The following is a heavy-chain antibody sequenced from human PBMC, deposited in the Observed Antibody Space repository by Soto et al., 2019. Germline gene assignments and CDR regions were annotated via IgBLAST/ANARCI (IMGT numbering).Heavy chain of an antibody. V-gene: IGHV3-13*01. Sequence: GGSLRLSCAASGFTFSSYDMHWVRQATGKGLEWVSAIGTAGDTYYPGSVKGRFTISRENAKNSLYLQMNSLRAEDTAVYYCARDGGGFGEYYYYGMDVWGQGTTVTVSS. CDR1: GFTFSSYD. CDR2: IGTAGDT. J-gene: IGHJ6*02. CDR3: ARDGGGFGEYYYYGMDV. D-gene: IGHD3-10*01.